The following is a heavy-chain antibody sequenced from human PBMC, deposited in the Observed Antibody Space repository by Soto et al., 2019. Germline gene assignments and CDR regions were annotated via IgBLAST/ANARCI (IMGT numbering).Heavy chain of an antibody. CDR2: ISGSGGST. V-gene: IGHV3-23*01. J-gene: IGHJ3*02. D-gene: IGHD2-2*03. CDR1: GFTFSSYA. CDR3: AKLTLGYCSSTSCPGAFDI. Sequence: PGGSLRLSCAASGFTFSSYAMSWVRQAPGKGLEWVSAISGSGGSTYYADSVKGRFTISRDNSKNTLYLQMNSLRAEDTAVYYCAKLTLGYCSSTSCPGAFDIWGQGTMVTVSS.